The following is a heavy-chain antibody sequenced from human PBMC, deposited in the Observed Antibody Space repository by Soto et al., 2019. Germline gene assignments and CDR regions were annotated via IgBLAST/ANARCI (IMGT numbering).Heavy chain of an antibody. D-gene: IGHD3-22*01. CDR2: IFHIGST. CDR1: GGSIRSNNW. CDR3: XRDLFDSSDYTTNWFDP. Sequence: PSETLSLTCAVSGGSIRSNNWLSWFLQPPVNGLDLIGEIFHIGSTNYNPSLKTRVTISLYNSKNHFSLKLTSLTASYAALYYFXRDLFDSSDYTTNWFDPWGQGTMVTVSS. V-gene: IGHV4-4*02. J-gene: IGHJ5*02.